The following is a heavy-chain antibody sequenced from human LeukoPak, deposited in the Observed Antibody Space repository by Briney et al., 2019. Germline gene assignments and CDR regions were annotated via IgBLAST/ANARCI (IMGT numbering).Heavy chain of an antibody. Sequence: GGSLRLSCAASGFTFSSYAMHWVRQAPGKGLEWVAVISYDGSNKYYADSVKGRFTISRDNSKNTLYLQMNSLRAEDTAVYYCARGPGNPGEDFDYWGQGTLVTVSS. D-gene: IGHD3-10*01. CDR2: ISYDGSNK. CDR3: ARGPGNPGEDFDY. CDR1: GFTFSSYA. V-gene: IGHV3-30-3*01. J-gene: IGHJ4*02.